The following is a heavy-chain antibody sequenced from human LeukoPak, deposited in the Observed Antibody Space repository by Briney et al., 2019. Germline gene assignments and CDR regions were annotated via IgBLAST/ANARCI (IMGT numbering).Heavy chain of an antibody. CDR2: IYYSGST. V-gene: IGHV4-61*01. CDR1: GYSISSGYY. CDR3: ASPKLGTYAFDI. Sequence: SETLSLTCTVSGYSISSGYYWSWIRQPPGKGLEWIGYIYYSGSTNYNPSLKSRVTISVDTSKNQFSLKLSSVTAADTAVYYCASPKLGTYAFDIWGQGTMVTVSS. D-gene: IGHD7-27*01. J-gene: IGHJ3*02.